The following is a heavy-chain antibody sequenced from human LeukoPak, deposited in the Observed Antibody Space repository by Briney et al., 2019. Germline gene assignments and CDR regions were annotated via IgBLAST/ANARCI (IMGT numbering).Heavy chain of an antibody. J-gene: IGHJ4*02. CDR3: ARGYYDSSGYYYFDY. CDR2: INHSGST. CDR1: GGYFSGYY. V-gene: IGHV4-34*01. Sequence: PSETLSLTCAVYGGYFSGYYWSWIRQPPGKGLEWIGEINHSGSTNYNPSLKSRVTISVDTSKNQFSLKLSSVTAADTAVYYCARGYYDSSGYYYFDYWGQGTLVTVSS. D-gene: IGHD3-22*01.